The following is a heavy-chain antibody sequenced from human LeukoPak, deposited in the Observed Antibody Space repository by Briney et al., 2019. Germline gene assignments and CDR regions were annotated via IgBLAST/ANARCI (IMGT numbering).Heavy chain of an antibody. CDR2: IYSSGST. J-gene: IGHJ6*04. CDR1: GFTFSSYS. V-gene: IGHV3-53*01. Sequence: GGSLRLSCAASGFTFSSYSMNWVRQAPGKGLEWVSVIYSSGSTYYADSVKGRFTISRDNSKNTLHLQMNTLRAEDTAVYYCARNRDTRGWYSRGYYYYGMDVWGKGTRVTVSS. D-gene: IGHD6-19*01. CDR3: ARNRDTRGWYSRGYYYYGMDV.